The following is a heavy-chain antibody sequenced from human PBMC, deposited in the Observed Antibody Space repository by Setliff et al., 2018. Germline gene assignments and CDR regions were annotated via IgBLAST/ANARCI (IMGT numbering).Heavy chain of an antibody. CDR2: IYYSGST. CDR3: ARERMYYNFWSGYSDY. V-gene: IGHV4-59*12. CDR1: GGSISSYY. Sequence: PSETLSLTCTVSGGSISSYYWSWIRQPPGKRLEWIGYIYYSGSTYYNPSLKSRVTISVDTSKNQFSLKLSSVTAADTAVYYCARERMYYNFWSGYSDYWGQGTLVTVSS. J-gene: IGHJ4*02. D-gene: IGHD3-3*01.